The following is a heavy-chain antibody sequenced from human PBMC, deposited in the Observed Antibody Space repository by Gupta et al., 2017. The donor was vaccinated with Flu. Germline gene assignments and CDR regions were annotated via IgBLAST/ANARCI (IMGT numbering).Heavy chain of an antibody. CDR1: GGSFSGYY. D-gene: IGHD3-22*01. CDR3: ARGPDYYDTPRDSYYYYYGMDV. CDR2: INHSGST. V-gene: IGHV4-34*01. J-gene: IGHJ6*02. Sequence: QVQLQQWGAGLLKPSETLSLTCAVYGGSFSGYYWSWIRQPPGKGLEWIGEINHSGSTNYNPSLKSRVTISVDTSKNQFSLKLSSVTAADTAVYYCARGPDYYDTPRDSYYYYYGMDVWGQGTTVTVSS.